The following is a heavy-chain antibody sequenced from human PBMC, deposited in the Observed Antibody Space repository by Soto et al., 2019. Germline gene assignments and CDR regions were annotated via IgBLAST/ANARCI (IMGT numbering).Heavy chain of an antibody. CDR1: GGTFSTYA. CDR2: VIPMFGTA. J-gene: IGHJ4*02. V-gene: IGHV1-69*12. Sequence: QVQLVQSGAEVKKPESSVKVSCKAPGGTFSTYAICWVRQAPGQGLEWMGGVIPMFGTANYAQRYQDRVTISADESSITVNMELSSLISEDTAVYFCASGIQLWLRRINNGYSGWGQGTLVTVSS. D-gene: IGHD5-18*01. CDR3: ASGIQLWLRRINNGYSG.